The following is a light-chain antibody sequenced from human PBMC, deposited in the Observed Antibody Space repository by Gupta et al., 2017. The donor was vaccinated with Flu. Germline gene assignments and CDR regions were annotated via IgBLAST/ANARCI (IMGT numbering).Light chain of an antibody. J-gene: IGLJ2*01. Sequence: SYALTQAPSASVAPGQTARITCGGDNIAIKSVHWYQQKPGQAPLLVLYDDADRPYGIPERCSASNSGNTATLTISRVEAGDEADYYCQVWDDDSDHNVVFGGGTKLTVL. CDR2: DDA. V-gene: IGLV3-21*02. CDR3: QVWDDDSDHNVV. CDR1: NIAIKS.